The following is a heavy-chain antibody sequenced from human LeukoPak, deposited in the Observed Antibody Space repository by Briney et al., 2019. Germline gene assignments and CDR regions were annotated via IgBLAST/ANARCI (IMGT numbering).Heavy chain of an antibody. CDR3: ARDLLMVRGADY. Sequence: PGGSLRLSCAASGFTFSSYEMNWVRQAPGKGLEWVSYISSSGSTIYYADSVKGRFTISRDNAKNSLYLQMNSLRAEDTAVYYCARDLLMVRGADYWGQGTLVTVSS. V-gene: IGHV3-48*03. CDR2: ISSSGSTI. J-gene: IGHJ4*02. CDR1: GFTFSSYE. D-gene: IGHD3-10*01.